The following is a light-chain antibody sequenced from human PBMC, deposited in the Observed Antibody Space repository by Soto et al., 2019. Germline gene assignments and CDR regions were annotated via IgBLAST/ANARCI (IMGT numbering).Light chain of an antibody. V-gene: IGKV3-15*01. J-gene: IGKJ1*01. Sequence: VMTQSPATLSASPGERATLSCRASQSVRSNLAWYQQKPGQAPRLLIYGASTRATGIPARFSGSGSGTEFTLSIGSLQSEDFAVYYCQQYNDWPPTFGQGTKVDNK. CDR1: QSVRSN. CDR2: GAS. CDR3: QQYNDWPPT.